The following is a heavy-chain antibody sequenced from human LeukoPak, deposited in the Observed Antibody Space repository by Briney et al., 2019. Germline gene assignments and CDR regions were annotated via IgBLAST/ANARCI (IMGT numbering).Heavy chain of an antibody. D-gene: IGHD1-7*01. Sequence: GGSLRLSCAASGFTFSSYAMHWVRQAPGKGLEYVSAISSNGGSTYYANSVKGRFTISRDNSKNTLYLQMGSLRAEDVAVYYCARGNWNYGLWFDPWGQGALVTVSS. CDR1: GFTFSSYA. CDR2: ISSNGGST. J-gene: IGHJ5*02. V-gene: IGHV3-64*01. CDR3: ARGNWNYGLWFDP.